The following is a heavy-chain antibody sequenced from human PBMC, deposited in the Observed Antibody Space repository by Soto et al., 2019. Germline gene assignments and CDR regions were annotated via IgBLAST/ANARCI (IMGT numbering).Heavy chain of an antibody. Sequence: QVQLVESGGGVVQPGRSLRLSCATSGFIFSNYAMHWVRQAPGQGLEWVALIWSDGSYDNYAESVKGRFTISRDNSKNTLYVQMNSLRVEDTAVYFRARGTGPGSFLIDYWGQGTLVTVSS. CDR3: ARGTGPGSFLIDY. D-gene: IGHD3-10*01. CDR1: GFIFSNYA. J-gene: IGHJ4*02. V-gene: IGHV3-33*01. CDR2: IWSDGSYD.